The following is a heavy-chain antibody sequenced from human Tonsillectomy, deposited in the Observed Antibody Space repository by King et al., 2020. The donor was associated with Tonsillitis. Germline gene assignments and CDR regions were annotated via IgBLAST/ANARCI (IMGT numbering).Heavy chain of an antibody. V-gene: IGHV3-30-3*01. CDR3: ARDRKGYQLLYRKGYFDY. D-gene: IGHD2-2*02. CDR1: GFTFSSYA. J-gene: IGHJ4*02. CDR2: ISYDGSNK. Sequence: QLVQSGGGVVQPGRSLRLSCAASGFTFSSYAMHWVRQAPGKGLEWVAVISYDGSNKYYADSVKGRFTISRDNSKNTLYLQMNSLRAEDTAVYYCARDRKGYQLLYRKGYFDYWGQGTLVTVSS.